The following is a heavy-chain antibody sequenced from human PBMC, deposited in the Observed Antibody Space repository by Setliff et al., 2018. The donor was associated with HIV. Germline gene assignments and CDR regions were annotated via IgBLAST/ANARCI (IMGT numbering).Heavy chain of an antibody. D-gene: IGHD3-16*01. V-gene: IGHV1-69*13. CDR3: ARDDQYYDMGSIIFDYYFDL. Sequence: GASVKVSCKASGYTFTNYDINWVRQAPGKGLEWMGGIFPMSGSVRIAPRFQGKLAITADESTYTVDMELNSLTSEDTAVYYCARDDQYYDMGSIIFDYYFDLWGQGTLVTVSS. J-gene: IGHJ2*01. CDR1: GYTFTNYD. CDR2: IFPMSGSV.